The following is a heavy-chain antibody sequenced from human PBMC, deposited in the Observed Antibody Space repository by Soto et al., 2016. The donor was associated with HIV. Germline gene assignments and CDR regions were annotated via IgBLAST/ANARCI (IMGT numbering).Heavy chain of an antibody. D-gene: IGHD3-9*01. Sequence: VQLQESGPGLVKPSETLSLTCTVSGGSVSSGSYYWSWIRQPPGKGLEWVGYIHFSGNTNYNPSLKSRVTISGDTSKNQFSLKLSSVTAADTAVYYCARDRGYDILTWFLXPVFDLVGPGTLVSVSS. CDR1: GGSVSSGSYY. V-gene: IGHV4-61*01. CDR2: IHFSGNT. J-gene: IGHJ2*01. CDR3: ARDRGYDILTWFLXPVFDL.